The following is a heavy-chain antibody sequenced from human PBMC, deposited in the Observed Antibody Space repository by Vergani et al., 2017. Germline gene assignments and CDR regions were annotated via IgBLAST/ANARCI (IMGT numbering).Heavy chain of an antibody. V-gene: IGHV3-23*04. CDR2: ISGSGGST. J-gene: IGHJ4*02. D-gene: IGHD4-11*01. CDR1: GFTFSSYA. CDR3: AKYTVASTARWGYFDY. Sequence: EVQLVESGGGLVQPGGSLRLSCAASGFTFSSYAMSWVRQAPGKGLEWVSAISGSGGSTYYADSVKGRFTISRDNSKNTLYLQMNSLRAEDTAVYYCAKYTVASTARWGYFDYWGQGTLVTVSS.